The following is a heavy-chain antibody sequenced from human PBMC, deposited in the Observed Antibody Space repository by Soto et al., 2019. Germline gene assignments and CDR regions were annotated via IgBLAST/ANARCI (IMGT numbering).Heavy chain of an antibody. CDR3: AKDRGRSGYDIDY. V-gene: IGHV3-23*01. Sequence: VGSLRLSCAASGFTFSSYAMSWVRQAPGKGLEWVSAISASGGSTYYADSVKGRFTISRDNSKNTLYLQMNSLRAEDTAVYYCAKDRGRSGYDIDYWGQGTLVTVSS. D-gene: IGHD5-12*01. CDR2: ISASGGST. CDR1: GFTFSSYA. J-gene: IGHJ4*02.